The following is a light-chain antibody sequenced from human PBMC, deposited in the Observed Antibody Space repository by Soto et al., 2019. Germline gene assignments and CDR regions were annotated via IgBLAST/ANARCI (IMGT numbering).Light chain of an antibody. Sequence: QSALTKPTAVSGSPGQSDTISCHGTTSDVGAYTYVSWHQQHPGKAPKLVIYDVTQRPSGVPDRFSASKSGITASLTISGLQAEDEADYYCCSYAAGDSFKFGGGTKVTVL. CDR1: TSDVGAYTY. CDR2: DVT. CDR3: CSYAAGDSFK. V-gene: IGLV2-11*01. J-gene: IGLJ2*01.